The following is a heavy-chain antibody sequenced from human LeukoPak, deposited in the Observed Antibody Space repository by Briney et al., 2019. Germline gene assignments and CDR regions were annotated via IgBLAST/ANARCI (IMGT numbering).Heavy chain of an antibody. CDR3: AKVRYFGPSAFDI. V-gene: IGHV3-30*18. CDR1: GFTFRNYG. CDR2: ISYDGSNK. Sequence: GGSLRLSCAASGFTFRNYGMHWVRQAPGKGLDWVAVISYDGSNKYYADSVKGRFTISRDNAKNMLYLQMNSLRAEDTAVYYCAKVRYFGPSAFDIWGQGTMVTVSS. J-gene: IGHJ3*02. D-gene: IGHD3-9*01.